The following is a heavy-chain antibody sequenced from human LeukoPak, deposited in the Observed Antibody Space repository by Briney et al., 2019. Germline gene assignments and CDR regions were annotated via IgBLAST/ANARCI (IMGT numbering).Heavy chain of an antibody. D-gene: IGHD3-22*01. CDR1: GFPFSSYW. CDR3: AKGSYYDSSGSFYFDY. V-gene: IGHV3-23*01. CDR2: ISGSGDNT. J-gene: IGHJ4*02. Sequence: GGSLRLSCVASGFPFSSYWMTWVRQPPGKGLEWVSGISGSGDNTYYADSVKGRFTISRDNSKNTLYVQVNSLGTEDTAAYYCAKGSYYDSSGSFYFDYWGQGTLVTVSP.